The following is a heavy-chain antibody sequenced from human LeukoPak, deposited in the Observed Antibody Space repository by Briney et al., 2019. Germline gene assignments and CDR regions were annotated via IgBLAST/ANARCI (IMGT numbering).Heavy chain of an antibody. CDR3: ARGMTIAANWFDP. CDR1: GFTFTSYW. V-gene: IGHV3-7*01. J-gene: IGHJ5*02. D-gene: IGHD2-15*01. CDR2: IKQDGSEK. Sequence: QPEGSLRLSCAASGFTFTSYWMHWVRQAPGKGLEWVANIKQDGSEKYYVDSVKGRFTISRDNAKNSLYLEMNSLRVEDTAVYYCARGMTIAANWFDPWGQGTLVTVSS.